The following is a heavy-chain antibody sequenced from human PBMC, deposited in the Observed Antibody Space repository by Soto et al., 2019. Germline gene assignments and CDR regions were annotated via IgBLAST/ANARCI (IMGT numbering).Heavy chain of an antibody. J-gene: IGHJ5*02. D-gene: IGHD1-26*01. Sequence: GASVKVSCKASGYTFTSYGISWVRQAPGQGLEWMGWISAYNGNTNYAQKLQGRVTMTTDTSTSTAYMELRSLRSDDTAVYYCGRLAPRGFRNWFDPWGQGTLVTVSS. V-gene: IGHV1-18*01. CDR2: ISAYNGNT. CDR1: GYTFTSYG. CDR3: GRLAPRGFRNWFDP.